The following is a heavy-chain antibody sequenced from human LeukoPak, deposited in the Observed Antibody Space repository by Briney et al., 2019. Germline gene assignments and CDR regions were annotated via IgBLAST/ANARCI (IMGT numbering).Heavy chain of an antibody. V-gene: IGHV4-59*01. CDR3: ARGSTIFSGE. D-gene: IGHD3-3*01. J-gene: IGHJ4*02. Sequence: LETLSLTCTVSGGSISTYYWTWIRQPPGKGLEWIGYIYYGGSTNYNPSLKSRVTISVDTSKNQFSLKLSSVTAADTAVYYCARGSTIFSGEWGQGTLVTVSS. CDR2: IYYGGST. CDR1: GGSISTYY.